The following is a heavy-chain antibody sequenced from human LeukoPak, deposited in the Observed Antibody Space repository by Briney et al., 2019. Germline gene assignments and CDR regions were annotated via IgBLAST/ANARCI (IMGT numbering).Heavy chain of an antibody. D-gene: IGHD6-13*01. V-gene: IGHV3-30-3*01. Sequence: GGSLRLSCAASGFTFSSYAMHWVRQAPGKGLEWVAVISYDGSNKYYADSVKGRFTISRDNSKNTLYLQMNSLRAEDTAVYYCARAHWGIAAAGTSFDYYYYGMDVWGQGTTVTVSS. CDR2: ISYDGSNK. J-gene: IGHJ6*02. CDR1: GFTFSSYA. CDR3: ARAHWGIAAAGTSFDYYYYGMDV.